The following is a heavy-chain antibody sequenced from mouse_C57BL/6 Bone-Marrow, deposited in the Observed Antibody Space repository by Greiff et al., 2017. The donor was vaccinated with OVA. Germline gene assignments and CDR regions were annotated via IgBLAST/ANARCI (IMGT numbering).Heavy chain of an antibody. V-gene: IGHV5-6*01. J-gene: IGHJ1*03. Sequence: EVKLMESGGDLVKPGGSLKLSCAASGFTFSSYGMSWVRQTPDKRLEWVATISSGGSYTYYPDSVKGRFTIARDNAKNTLYLQMSSLKSEDTAMYYCSSHKGYGSPWYFDVWGTETTVTVSS. CDR1: GFTFSSYG. CDR2: ISSGGSYT. CDR3: SSHKGYGSPWYFDV. D-gene: IGHD1-1*01.